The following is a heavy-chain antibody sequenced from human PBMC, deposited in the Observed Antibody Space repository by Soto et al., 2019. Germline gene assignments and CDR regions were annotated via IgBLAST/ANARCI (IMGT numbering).Heavy chain of an antibody. Sequence: QITLKESGPTLVEPTQTLTLTCSFSGFSLSSSGVGVGWLRQAPGKALECLGIIYWDNDRRYNPSLKKRLTLTKDTSKYPVILTMTYMEPVDTAAYYCAHRVPYSSYWGVGWFDPWGQGTLVTVS. CDR3: AHRVPYSSYWGVGWFDP. CDR1: GFSLSSSGVG. V-gene: IGHV2-5*02. J-gene: IGHJ5*02. D-gene: IGHD2-21*01. CDR2: IYWDNDR.